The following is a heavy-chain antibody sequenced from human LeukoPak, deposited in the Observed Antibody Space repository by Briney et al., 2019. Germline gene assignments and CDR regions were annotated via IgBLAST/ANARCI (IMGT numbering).Heavy chain of an antibody. Sequence: ASVNVSCKASGYTFTSYAMNWVRQAPGQGLEWMGWINTNTGNPTYAQGFTGRFVFSLDTSVSTAYLQISSLKAEDTAVYYCARVPLGAVAGTWYFQHWGQGTLVTVSS. CDR1: GYTFTSYA. CDR3: ARVPLGAVAGTWYFQH. V-gene: IGHV7-4-1*02. J-gene: IGHJ1*01. CDR2: INTNTGNP. D-gene: IGHD6-19*01.